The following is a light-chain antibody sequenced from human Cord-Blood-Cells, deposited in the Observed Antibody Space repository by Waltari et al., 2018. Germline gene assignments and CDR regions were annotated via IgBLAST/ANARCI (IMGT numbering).Light chain of an antibody. Sequence: QSVLTQPPSVSGAPGQRVTISCTGSSANIGAGYEVHWYPQLPGTAPKLLIYGNSNRPSGVPDRFSGSKSGTSASLAIPGLQAEDEADYYCQSYDSSLSGYVFGTGTKVTVL. CDR2: GNS. J-gene: IGLJ1*01. V-gene: IGLV1-40*01. CDR3: QSYDSSLSGYV. CDR1: SANIGAGYE.